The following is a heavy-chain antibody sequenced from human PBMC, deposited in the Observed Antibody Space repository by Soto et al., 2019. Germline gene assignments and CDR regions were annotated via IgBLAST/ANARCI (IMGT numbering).Heavy chain of an antibody. CDR2: IGTAGDT. Sequence: GGSLRLSCAASGFTFSSYDMHWVRQATGKGLEWVSAIGTAGDTYYPGSVKGRFTISRENAKNSLYLQMNSLRAGDTAVYYCARSASMVRGAIRKYYYYYMDVWGKGTTVTVSS. CDR3: ARSASMVRGAIRKYYYYYMDV. CDR1: GFTFSSYD. D-gene: IGHD3-10*01. V-gene: IGHV3-13*01. J-gene: IGHJ6*03.